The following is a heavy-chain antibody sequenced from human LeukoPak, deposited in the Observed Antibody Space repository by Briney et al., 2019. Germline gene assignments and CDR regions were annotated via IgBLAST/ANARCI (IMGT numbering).Heavy chain of an antibody. D-gene: IGHD4-23*01. J-gene: IGHJ4*02. CDR2: ISYSGST. Sequence: PSETLSLTCTVSGGSISSSSYYWGWIRQPPGKGLEWIGSISYSGSTYYNPSLKSRVTISVDTSKNQLSLKLSSVTAADTAVYYCAREGGGNSYWGQGTLVTVST. CDR3: AREGGGNSY. CDR1: GGSISSSSYY. V-gene: IGHV4-39*02.